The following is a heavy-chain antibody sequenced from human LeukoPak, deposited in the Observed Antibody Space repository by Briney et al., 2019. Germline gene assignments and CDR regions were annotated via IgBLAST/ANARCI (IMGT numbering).Heavy chain of an antibody. Sequence: GRSLRLSCAASGFTFSSYAMHWVRQAPGKGLEWVAAISYHGNNKYYADSVKGRFTISRDNSKNTLYLQMNSLRAEDTAVYYCARVDYDSSGEGLDYWGQGTLVTVSS. J-gene: IGHJ4*02. V-gene: IGHV3-30-3*01. CDR3: ARVDYDSSGEGLDY. D-gene: IGHD3-22*01. CDR2: ISYHGNNK. CDR1: GFTFSSYA.